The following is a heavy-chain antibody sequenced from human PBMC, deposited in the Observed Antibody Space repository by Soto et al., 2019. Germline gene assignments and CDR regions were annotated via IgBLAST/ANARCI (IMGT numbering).Heavy chain of an antibody. CDR3: ARDLGGCSGGSCRYNWFDP. V-gene: IGHV1-69*06. CDR1: GGTFSSYV. CDR2: IIPMYGTV. Sequence: SVKVSCKASGGTFSSYVISWVRQAPGQGPEWMGGIIPMYGTVNYAQKFQDRVTIIADTSTSTAYMELSSLRSEDTAAYYCARDLGGCSGGSCRYNWFDPWGQGTLVTVSS. D-gene: IGHD2-15*01. J-gene: IGHJ5*02.